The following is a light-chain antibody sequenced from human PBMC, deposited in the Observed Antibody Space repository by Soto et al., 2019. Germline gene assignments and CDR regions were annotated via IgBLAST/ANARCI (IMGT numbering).Light chain of an antibody. CDR3: QQYGSSLLT. CDR2: GAS. V-gene: IGKV3-20*01. J-gene: IGKJ4*01. Sequence: IVLTQSPATLSLSPGERATLSCRARQTVTTYLSWYQHKPGQAPRLLIYGASNRAAGIPARFSGSGSGTDFTLTISRLEPEDFAVYYCQQYGSSLLTFGGGTKVDIK. CDR1: QTVTTY.